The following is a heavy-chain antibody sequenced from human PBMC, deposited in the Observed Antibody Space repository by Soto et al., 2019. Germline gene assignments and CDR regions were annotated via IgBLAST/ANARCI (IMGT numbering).Heavy chain of an antibody. J-gene: IGHJ6*02. CDR2: MNPNSVNT. CDR1: GYTFTSYD. V-gene: IGHV1-8*01. CDR3: ARGACSSTSCPIYYYYGMDV. D-gene: IGHD2-2*01. Sequence: ASVKVSCKASGYTFTSYDINWVRQATGQGLEWMGWMNPNSVNTGYAQKFQGRVTMTRNTSISTAYMELSSLRSEDTAVYYCARGACSSTSCPIYYYYGMDVWGQGTTVTVSS.